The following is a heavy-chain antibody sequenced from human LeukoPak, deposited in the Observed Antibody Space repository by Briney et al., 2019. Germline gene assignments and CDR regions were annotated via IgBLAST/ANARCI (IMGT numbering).Heavy chain of an antibody. CDR2: INPNSGGT. Sequence: ASVKVSCKASGYTFTGYYMHWVRQAPGQGLEWMGWINPNSGGTNYAQKFQGRVTMTRDTSISTAYMELSRLRSDDTAVYYCAREHCSSTSCFRRPYNWFDPWGQGTLVTVSS. CDR1: GYTFTGYY. J-gene: IGHJ5*02. CDR3: AREHCSSTSCFRRPYNWFDP. V-gene: IGHV1-2*02. D-gene: IGHD2-2*01.